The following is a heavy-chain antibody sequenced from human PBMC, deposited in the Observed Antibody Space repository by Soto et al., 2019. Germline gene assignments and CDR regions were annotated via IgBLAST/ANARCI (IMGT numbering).Heavy chain of an antibody. J-gene: IGHJ6*02. CDR2: IIPVFGSA. V-gene: IGHV1-69*01. D-gene: IGHD6-13*01. CDR3: ARETPSAAAAYFFYGLDV. Sequence: QVQLVQSGAEVKKAGSSVKVSCKVSGGTFSSYFINWVRQAPGQGLEWVGGIIPVFGSASFAEKFQSRVTITADESTSTAYMELSSLRSDDTAVYYCARETPSAAAAYFFYGLDVWGQGTTVTVPS. CDR1: GGTFSSYF.